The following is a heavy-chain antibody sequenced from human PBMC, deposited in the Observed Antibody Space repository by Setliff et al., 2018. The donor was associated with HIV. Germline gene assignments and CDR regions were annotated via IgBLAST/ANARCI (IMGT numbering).Heavy chain of an antibody. CDR1: GYTFTSYG. CDR2: IIPIFGTA. J-gene: IGHJ4*02. D-gene: IGHD6-19*01. V-gene: IGHV1-69*05. Sequence: GASVKVSCKASGYTFTSYGISWVRQAPGQGLEWMGGIIPIFGTANYAQKFQGRVTITTDESTSTAYMELSSLRSEDTAVYYCARESSSGHDYWGQGTLVTSPQ. CDR3: ARESSSGHDY.